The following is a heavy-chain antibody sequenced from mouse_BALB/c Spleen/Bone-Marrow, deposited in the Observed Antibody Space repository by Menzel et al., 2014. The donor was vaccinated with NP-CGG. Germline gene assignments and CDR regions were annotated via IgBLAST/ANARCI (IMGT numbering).Heavy chain of an antibody. CDR1: GFNIKDYY. J-gene: IGHJ4*01. V-gene: IGHV14-4*02. CDR2: IDPENGDT. Sequence: EVQLQQSGAELVRSGASVKLSCTASGFNIKDYYIHWVKQRPEQGLEWIGWIDPENGDTEYAPKFQGKATTTADTSSDTAYLQLSSLTSEDTTVYYCSYGNRYALDYWGQGTSVTVSS. CDR3: SYGNRYALDY. D-gene: IGHD2-1*01.